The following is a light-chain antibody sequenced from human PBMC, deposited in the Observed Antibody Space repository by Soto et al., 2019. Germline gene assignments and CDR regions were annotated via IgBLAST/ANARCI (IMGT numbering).Light chain of an antibody. J-gene: IGKJ1*01. CDR1: QSVSSN. Sequence: EIVMTQSQATLSVSPGERATLSCRASQSVSSNLAWYQQKPGQAPRLLIYGASTRATGIPARFSGSGSGTDFTLTISSLQSEDFAVYYCQQYNNWPFPSWTFGQGTKVEIK. V-gene: IGKV3-15*01. CDR2: GAS. CDR3: QQYNNWPFPSWT.